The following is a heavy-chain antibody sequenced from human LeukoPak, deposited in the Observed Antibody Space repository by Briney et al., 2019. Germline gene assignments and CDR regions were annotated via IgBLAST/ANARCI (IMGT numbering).Heavy chain of an antibody. CDR1: GGSISSGGYY. D-gene: IGHD4-11*01. CDR2: IYYSGST. Sequence: SETLSLTCTVSGGSISSGGYYWSWIRQHPGKGLEWIGYIYYSGSTYYNPSLKSRVTISVDTSKNQFSLKLSSVTAADTAVYYCARGDSSPGFDYWGQGTLVTVSS. J-gene: IGHJ4*02. CDR3: ARGDSSPGFDY. V-gene: IGHV4-31*03.